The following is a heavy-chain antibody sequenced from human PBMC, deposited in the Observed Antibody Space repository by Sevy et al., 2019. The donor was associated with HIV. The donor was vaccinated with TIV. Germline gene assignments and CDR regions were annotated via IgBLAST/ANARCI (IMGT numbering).Heavy chain of an antibody. V-gene: IGHV4-59*11. Sequence: SETLSLTCTVSGGSINSHYWTWIRQPPGKGLEWIGYIYYNGNTNYNPSLKSRVTISVDTSKNQFSLKLSSVTAADTAVYDCARDVGNFDYWGQGTLVTVSS. J-gene: IGHJ4*02. CDR2: IYYNGNT. D-gene: IGHD2-15*01. CDR3: ARDVGNFDY. CDR1: GGSINSHY.